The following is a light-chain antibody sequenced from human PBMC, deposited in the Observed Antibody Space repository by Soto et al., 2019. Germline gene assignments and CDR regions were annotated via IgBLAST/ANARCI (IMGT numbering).Light chain of an antibody. CDR3: LQYGGLPLT. V-gene: IGKV3-20*01. CDR1: QSVHNNY. Sequence: EIVLTQSPGTLSLSPGERATLSCRASQSVHNNYLAWYQQRLGQPPRLVISVASNRATGISDRFSGSESGTDFTLTISRLEPEDSAVYYCLQYGGLPLTFGGGTKVEI. CDR2: VAS. J-gene: IGKJ4*01.